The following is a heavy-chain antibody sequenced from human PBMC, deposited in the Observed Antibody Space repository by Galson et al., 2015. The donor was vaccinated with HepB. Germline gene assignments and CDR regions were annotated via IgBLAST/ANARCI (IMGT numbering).Heavy chain of an antibody. CDR1: GGSISSGGYY. D-gene: IGHD1-14*01. CDR2: IYYSGST. CDR3: ARTDKPAYFDY. V-gene: IGHV4-31*03. J-gene: IGHJ4*02. Sequence: TLSLTCTVSGGSISSGGYYWSWIRQHPGKGLEWIGYIYYSGSTYYNPSLKSRVTISVDTSKNQFSLKLSPVTAADTAVYYCARTDKPAYFDYWGQGTLVTVSS.